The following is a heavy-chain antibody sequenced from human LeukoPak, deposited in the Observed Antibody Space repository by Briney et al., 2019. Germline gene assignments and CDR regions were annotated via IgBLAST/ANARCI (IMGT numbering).Heavy chain of an antibody. CDR1: GYTFTSYY. D-gene: IGHD6-6*01. J-gene: IGHJ4*02. CDR2: INPNTGGA. V-gene: IGHV1-2*02. CDR3: ARGRPSAEPPDH. Sequence: GASVKVSCKASGYTFTSYYIDWVRQAPGQGLEYMGWINPNTGGASYAQKFRVRVTMTRDTSSSTVYMQLSTLTSDDTAVYSCARGRPSAEPPDHWGQGTLVAVSS.